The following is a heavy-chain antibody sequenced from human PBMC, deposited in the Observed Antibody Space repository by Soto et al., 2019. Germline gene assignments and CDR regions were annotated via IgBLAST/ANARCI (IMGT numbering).Heavy chain of an antibody. J-gene: IGHJ6*02. CDR2: IWYDGSNK. CDR3: AMIPHGGWHRYIYYYYGMDV. V-gene: IGHV3-33*01. D-gene: IGHD6-19*01. Sequence: GGSLRLSCAASGFTFSSYGMHWVRQAPGKGLEWVAVIWYDGSNKYYADSVKGRFTISRDNSKNTLYLQMNSLRAEDTAVYYCAMIPHGGWHRYIYYYYGMDVWGQGTTVTVSS. CDR1: GFTFSSYG.